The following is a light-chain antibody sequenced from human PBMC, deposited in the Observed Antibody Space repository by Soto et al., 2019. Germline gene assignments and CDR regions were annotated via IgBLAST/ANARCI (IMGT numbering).Light chain of an antibody. V-gene: IGKV1-39*01. J-gene: IGKJ1*01. CDR3: QQSYSKPRT. Sequence: IQLPQSKSSLSASAGHRVTLPCPASQSIRTFLNWYQQTPGKAPKLLIYGASSLQSGVPSRFTGSGSETDFTLTINTLQPEDFGTYYCQQSYSKPRTFGQGSNVDVK. CDR1: QSIRTF. CDR2: GAS.